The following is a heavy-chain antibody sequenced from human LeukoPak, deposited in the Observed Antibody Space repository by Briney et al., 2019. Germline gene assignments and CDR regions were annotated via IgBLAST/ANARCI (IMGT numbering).Heavy chain of an antibody. J-gene: IGHJ4*02. CDR1: GGSFSGYY. CDR2: INHSGST. V-gene: IGHV4-34*01. CDR3: ARTPVGIAVAGTVNY. D-gene: IGHD6-19*01. Sequence: SETLSLTCAVYGGSFSGYYWSWIRQPPGKGLECIGEINHSGSTNYNPSLKSRVTISVETSKNKFSLKLSSVTAADTAVYYCARTPVGIAVAGTVNYWGQGTLVTVSS.